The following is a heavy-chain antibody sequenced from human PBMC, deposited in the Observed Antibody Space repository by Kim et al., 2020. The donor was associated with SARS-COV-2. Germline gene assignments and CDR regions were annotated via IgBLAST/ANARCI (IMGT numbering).Heavy chain of an antibody. J-gene: IGHJ4*02. V-gene: IGHV3-66*01. CDR3: AGGVGLLRY. D-gene: IGHD1-26*01. Sequence: STYTADSGKGRFTTSRDNSKNPLYLQMNSLRAEDTAVYYCAGGVGLLRYWGQGTLVTVSS. CDR2: ST.